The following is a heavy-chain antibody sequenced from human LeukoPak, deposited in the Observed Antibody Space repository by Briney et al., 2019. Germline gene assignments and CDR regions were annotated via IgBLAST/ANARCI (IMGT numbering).Heavy chain of an antibody. D-gene: IGHD3-22*01. CDR3: ASRNYYDSSGYYYYYFDY. CDR2: ISGSGTST. V-gene: IGHV3-23*01. CDR1: GFTVSSNF. J-gene: IGHJ4*02. Sequence: GGSLRLSCAASGFTVSSNFLYWVRQAPGKGLEWVSGISGSGTSTYYADSVKGRFTISRDNSKNTLYLQMNSLRAEDTAVYYCASRNYYDSSGYYYYYFDYWGQGILVTVSS.